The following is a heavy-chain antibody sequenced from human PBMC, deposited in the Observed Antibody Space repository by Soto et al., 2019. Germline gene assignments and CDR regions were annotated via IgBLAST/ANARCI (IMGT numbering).Heavy chain of an antibody. Sequence: PSETLSLTCTVSGGSISSYYWSWIRQPPGKGLEWIGYIYYSGNTNYNPSLKSRVTISVDTSKNQFSLKLSSVTAADTAVYYCTTDGMITFGGVIVPNWFDPWGQGTLVTVSS. CDR1: GGSISSYY. CDR3: TTDGMITFGGVIVPNWFDP. D-gene: IGHD3-16*02. J-gene: IGHJ5*02. V-gene: IGHV4-59*01. CDR2: IYYSGNT.